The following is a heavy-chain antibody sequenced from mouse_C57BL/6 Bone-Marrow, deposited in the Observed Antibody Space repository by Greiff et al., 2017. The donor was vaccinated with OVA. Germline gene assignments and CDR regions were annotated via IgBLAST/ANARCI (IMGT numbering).Heavy chain of an antibody. V-gene: IGHV1-64*01. J-gene: IGHJ1*03. CDR1: GYTFTSYW. Sequence: QVQLQQPGAELVKPGASVKLSCKASGYTFTSYWMHWVKQRPGQALEWIGLIHPNSGSTNYNEKFKSKATLTVDKSSSTAYMQLSSLTSEDSAVYYCARLYYCYGGRWYFDVWGTGTTVTVSS. CDR2: IHPNSGST. D-gene: IGHD1-1*01. CDR3: ARLYYCYGGRWYFDV.